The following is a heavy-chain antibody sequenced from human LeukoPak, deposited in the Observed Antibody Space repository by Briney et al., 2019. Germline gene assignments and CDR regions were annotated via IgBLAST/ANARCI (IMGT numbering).Heavy chain of an antibody. V-gene: IGHV1-18*04. CDR3: ARAIDSSGYYYYFDY. J-gene: IGHJ4*02. D-gene: IGHD3-22*01. CDR1: GYTFTGYY. CDR2: ISAYNDNT. Sequence: EASVKVSCKASGYTFTGYYMHWVRQAPGQGLEWMGWISAYNDNTNYAQKLQGRVTMTTDTSTSTAYMELRSLRSDDTAVYYCARAIDSSGYYYYFDYWGQGTLVTVSS.